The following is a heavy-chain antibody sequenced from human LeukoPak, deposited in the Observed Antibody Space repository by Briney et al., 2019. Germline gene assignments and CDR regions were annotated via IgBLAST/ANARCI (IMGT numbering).Heavy chain of an antibody. V-gene: IGHV3-30*02. CDR3: AKDGVGTSGWRI. Sequence: GGSLRLSCAASGFTFSSYGMHWVRQAPGKGLEWVAFIWYDGSNKYYADSVKGRFTISRDNSKNTLHLQMNSLRGEDTAPYYCAKDGVGTSGWRIWGQGTLVTVSS. CDR2: IWYDGSNK. J-gene: IGHJ4*02. D-gene: IGHD6-19*01. CDR1: GFTFSSYG.